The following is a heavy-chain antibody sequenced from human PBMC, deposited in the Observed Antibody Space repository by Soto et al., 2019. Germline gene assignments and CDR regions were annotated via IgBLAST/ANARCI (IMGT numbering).Heavy chain of an antibody. CDR1: GFTFSSYG. Sequence: QVQLVESGGGVVQPGRSLRLSCAASGFTFSSYGMYWVRQAPGKGLEWVAVISYDGSNKYYADSVKGRFTISRDNSKNTLYLQMNSLRAEDTAVYYCAKNTWGYYDSSGYYCGGGDDYWGQGTLVTVSS. CDR2: ISYDGSNK. D-gene: IGHD3-22*01. CDR3: AKNTWGYYDSSGYYCGGGDDY. V-gene: IGHV3-30*18. J-gene: IGHJ4*02.